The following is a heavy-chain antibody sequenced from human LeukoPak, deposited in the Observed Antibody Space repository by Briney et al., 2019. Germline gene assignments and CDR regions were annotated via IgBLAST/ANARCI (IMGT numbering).Heavy chain of an antibody. D-gene: IGHD3-9*01. CDR2: ISSSGSTI. CDR3: AKFDCNWYYFDH. CDR1: GFTFSRYE. Sequence: GGSLRLSCAASGFTFSRYEMNWVRQAPGKGLEWISYISSSGSTIHYADSVKGRFTISRDNAENSLYLQMNNLRAEDTAVYYCAKFDCNWYYFDHWGQGTRVTVSS. J-gene: IGHJ4*02. V-gene: IGHV3-48*03.